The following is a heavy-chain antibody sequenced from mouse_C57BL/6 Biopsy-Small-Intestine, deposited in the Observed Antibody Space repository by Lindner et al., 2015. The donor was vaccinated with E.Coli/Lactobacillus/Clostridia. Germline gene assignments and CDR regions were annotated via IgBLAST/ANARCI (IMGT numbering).Heavy chain of an antibody. V-gene: IGHV1-42*01. CDR2: INPSTGGT. CDR3: ARSFDHGSSYKAWFAY. Sequence: QLQESGPELVKPGASVKISCKASGYSFTGYYMKWVKQSPEKSLEWMGEINPSTGGTTYNQKFKAKATLTVDKSSSTAYMQLKSLTSEDSAVYYCARSFDHGSSYKAWFAYWGQGTLVTVSA. J-gene: IGHJ3*01. D-gene: IGHD1-1*01. CDR1: GYSFTGYY.